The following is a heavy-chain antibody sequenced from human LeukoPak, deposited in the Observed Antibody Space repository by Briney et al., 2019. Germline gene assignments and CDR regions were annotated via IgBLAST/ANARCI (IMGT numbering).Heavy chain of an antibody. J-gene: IGHJ4*02. CDR3: ATGHYDYVTYYDY. CDR2: FDPEDGET. D-gene: IGHD3-16*01. Sequence: GASVKVPCKVSGYTLTELSMHWVRQAPGKGLEWMGGFDPEDGETIYARKFQGRVTMTEDTSTDTAYMELSSLRSEDTAVYYCATGHYDYVTYYDYWGQGTLVTVSS. V-gene: IGHV1-24*01. CDR1: GYTLTELS.